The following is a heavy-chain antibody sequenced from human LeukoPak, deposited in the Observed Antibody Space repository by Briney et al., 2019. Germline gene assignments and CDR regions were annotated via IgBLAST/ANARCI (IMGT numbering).Heavy chain of an antibody. V-gene: IGHV3-13*01. CDR3: ARVGIDGSGWDAFDI. CDR2: IGTAGDT. CDR1: GFTFSSYD. J-gene: IGHJ3*02. D-gene: IGHD6-19*01. Sequence: GGSLRLSCAASGFTFSSYDMRWVRQATGKGLEWVSAIGTAGDTYYPGSVKGRFTISRENAKNSLYLQMNSLRAGDTAVYYCARVGIDGSGWDAFDIWGQGTMVTVSS.